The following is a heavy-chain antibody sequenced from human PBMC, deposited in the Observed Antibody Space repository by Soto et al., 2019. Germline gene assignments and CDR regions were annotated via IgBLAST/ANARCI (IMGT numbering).Heavy chain of an antibody. CDR3: ARHQRANWFDP. CDR2: IYYSGST. CDR1: GGSISSGGYY. V-gene: IGHV4-61*08. Sequence: PSETLSLTCTVSGGSISSGGYYWSWIRQHPGKGLEWIGYIYYSGSTNYNPSLKSRVTISVDTSKNQFSLKLSSVTAADTAVYYCARHQRANWFDPWGQGTLVTVSS. J-gene: IGHJ5*02.